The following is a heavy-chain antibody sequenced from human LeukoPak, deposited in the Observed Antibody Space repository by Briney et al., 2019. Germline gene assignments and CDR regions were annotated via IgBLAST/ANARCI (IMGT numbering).Heavy chain of an antibody. J-gene: IGHJ4*02. CDR1: GGTFSSYA. Sequence: SVKVSCKASGGTFSSYAISWVRQAPGQGLEWMGGIIPIFGTANYAQKFQGRVTITADKSTSTACMELSSLRSEDTAVYYCARTLYIASAPGGFDYWGQGTLVTVSS. V-gene: IGHV1-69*06. CDR2: IIPIFGTA. CDR3: ARTLYIASAPGGFDY. D-gene: IGHD3-16*01.